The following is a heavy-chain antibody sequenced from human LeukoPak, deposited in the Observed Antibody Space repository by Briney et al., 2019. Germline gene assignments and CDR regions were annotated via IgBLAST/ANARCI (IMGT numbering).Heavy chain of an antibody. CDR2: INTNTGNP. J-gene: IGHJ4*02. CDR3: ASQTDEQWLNY. CDR1: GYTFTSYA. Sequence: ASVTVSCKASGYTFTSYAMNWVRQAPGQGLEWMGWINTNTGNPTYAQGFTGRFVFSLDTSVSTAYLQISSLKAEDTAVYYCASQTDEQWLNYWGQGTLVTVSS. V-gene: IGHV7-4-1*02. D-gene: IGHD6-19*01.